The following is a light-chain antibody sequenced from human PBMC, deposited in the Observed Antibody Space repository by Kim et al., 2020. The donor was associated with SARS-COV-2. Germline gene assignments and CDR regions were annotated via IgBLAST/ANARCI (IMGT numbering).Light chain of an antibody. V-gene: IGLV3-1*01. CDR2: QDS. Sequence: SYELTQPPSVSVSPGQTASITCSGDKLGDKYACWYQQKPGQSPVLVIYQDSKRPSGIPERFSGSNSGNTATLTISGTQAMDEADYYCQAWDSSTACPYVFGTGTKVIVL. CDR3: QAWDSSTACPYV. CDR1: KLGDKY. J-gene: IGLJ1*01.